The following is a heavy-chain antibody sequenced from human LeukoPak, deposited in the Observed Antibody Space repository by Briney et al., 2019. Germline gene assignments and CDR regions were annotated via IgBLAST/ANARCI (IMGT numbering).Heavy chain of an antibody. J-gene: IGHJ4*02. CDR3: AREYFGVVSMVDY. V-gene: IGHV3-7*01. D-gene: IGHD3-3*01. CDR2: IKQDGSEK. Sequence: GGSLRLSCAASGFTFSSYWMSWVRQAPGKGLEWVANIKQDGSEKYYVDSVKGRFTISRDNAKNSLYLQMNSLRAEDTAVYYCAREYFGVVSMVDYWGQGTLVTVSS. CDR1: GFTFSSYW.